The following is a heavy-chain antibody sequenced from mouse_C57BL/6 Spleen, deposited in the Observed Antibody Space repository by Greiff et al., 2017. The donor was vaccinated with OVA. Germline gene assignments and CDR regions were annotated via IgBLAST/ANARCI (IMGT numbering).Heavy chain of an antibody. CDR2: IYPGGGYT. D-gene: IGHD2-5*01. Sequence: QVQLQQPGTELVKPGASVKLSCKASGYTFTSYWMHWVKQRPGQGLEWIGNIYPGGGYTNYNEKFKGKATLTADKSSSTAYMQFSSLTSEDSAIYYCARGDSNYGAYAMDYWGQGTSVTVSS. CDR1: GYTFTSYW. J-gene: IGHJ4*01. V-gene: IGHV1-53*01. CDR3: ARGDSNYGAYAMDY.